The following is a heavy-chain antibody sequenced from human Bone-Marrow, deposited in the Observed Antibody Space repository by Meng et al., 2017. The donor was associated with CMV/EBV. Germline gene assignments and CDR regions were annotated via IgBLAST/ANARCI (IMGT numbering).Heavy chain of an antibody. CDR1: GGSFSDYY. CDR3: TRSDCPDTFCSIDY. V-gene: IGHV4-34*01. Sequence: GSLRLSCAVYGGSFSDYYWSWIRQPPGKGLEWIGEINHRGSTNYNPSLKSRVTISVDTSKNQFSLKLSSVTAADTAVYYCTRSDCPDTFCSIDYWGQGARVTGSS. CDR2: INHRGST. J-gene: IGHJ4*02. D-gene: IGHD2-8*02.